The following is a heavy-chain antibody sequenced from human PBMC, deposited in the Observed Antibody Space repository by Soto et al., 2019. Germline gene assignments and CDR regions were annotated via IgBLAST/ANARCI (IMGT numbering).Heavy chain of an antibody. J-gene: IGHJ6*02. CDR3: ARRDPYYDFWSGPSYYYYGMDV. D-gene: IGHD3-3*01. CDR1: GYTFTSYY. Sequence: ASVKVSCKASGYTFTSYYMHWVRQAPGQGLEWMGIINPSGGSTSYAQKFQGRVTMTRDKSTSTAYMELSSLRSEDTAVYYCARRDPYYDFWSGPSYYYYGMDVWGQGTTVTVSS. CDR2: INPSGGST. V-gene: IGHV1-46*01.